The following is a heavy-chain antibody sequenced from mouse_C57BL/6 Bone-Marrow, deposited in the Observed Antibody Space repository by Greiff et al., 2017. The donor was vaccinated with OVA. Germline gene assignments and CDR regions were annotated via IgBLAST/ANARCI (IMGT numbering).Heavy chain of an antibody. Sequence: EVKLVESGGDLVTPGGSLKLSCAASGFTFRSYGMSWVRHTPANMLALVATLLSGCSYTYYPDSVKGRFTISRDNAKNTLYLQMSSRKSEDTEMYYWARHGPYDYAREDWGKGTSVTVSS. CDR3: ARHGPYDYARED. V-gene: IGHV5-6*01. CDR2: LLSGCSYT. CDR1: GFTFRSYG. J-gene: IGHJ4*01.